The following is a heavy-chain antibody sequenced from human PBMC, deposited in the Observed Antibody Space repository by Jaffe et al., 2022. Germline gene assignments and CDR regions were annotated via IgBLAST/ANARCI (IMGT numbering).Heavy chain of an antibody. CDR3: ARESRFRWFGELSLDY. V-gene: IGHV1-46*01. Sequence: QVQLVQSGAEVKKPGASVKVSCKASGYTFTSYYMHWVRQAPGQGLEWMGIINPSGGSTSYAQKFQGRVTMTRDTSTSTVYMELSSLRSEDTAVYYCARESRFRWFGELSLDYWGQGTLVTVSS. CDR1: GYTFTSYY. J-gene: IGHJ4*02. CDR2: INPSGGST. D-gene: IGHD3-10*01.